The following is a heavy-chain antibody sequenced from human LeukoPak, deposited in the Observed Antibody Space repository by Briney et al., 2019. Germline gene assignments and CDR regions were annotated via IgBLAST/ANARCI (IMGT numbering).Heavy chain of an antibody. V-gene: IGHV3-23*01. Sequence: GGSLRLSCAASGFTFSSYAMSWVRQAPGKGLEWVSAISGSGGGTYYADSVKGRFTISRDNSKNTLYLQMNSLRAEDTAVYYCAKFLPTHIVVANYYFDYWGQGTLVTVSS. CDR3: AKFLPTHIVVANYYFDY. CDR2: ISGSGGGT. D-gene: IGHD2-21*01. J-gene: IGHJ4*02. CDR1: GFTFSSYA.